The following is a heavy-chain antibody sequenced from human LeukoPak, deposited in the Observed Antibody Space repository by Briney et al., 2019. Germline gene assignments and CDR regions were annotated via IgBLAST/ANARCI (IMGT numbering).Heavy chain of an antibody. Sequence: SETLSLTCAVSGGSISSGGYSWSWSRQPPGKGLEWIGYIYHSGSTYYNPSLKSRVTISVDRSKNQFSLKLSSVTAADTAVYYCASAKWLLRAFDIWGQGTMVTVSS. CDR2: IYHSGST. CDR3: ASAKWLLRAFDI. D-gene: IGHD3-22*01. CDR1: GGSISSGGYS. V-gene: IGHV4-30-2*01. J-gene: IGHJ3*02.